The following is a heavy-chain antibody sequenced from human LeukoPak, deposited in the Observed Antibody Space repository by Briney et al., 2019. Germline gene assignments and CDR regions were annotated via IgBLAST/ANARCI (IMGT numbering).Heavy chain of an antibody. V-gene: IGHV1-24*01. CDR2: FDPENAEI. D-gene: IGHD3-3*01. Sequence: ASVKVSCKLSGNTLRELPIQWVRQAGGKGLEWMAGFDPENAEIVYAQKFQGRVTMTEDTSTNTAYMELTSLTSDDTPLYYCATRGSDFWSGFDFWGQGTQVTVSS. CDR1: GNTLRELP. J-gene: IGHJ4*02. CDR3: ATRGSDFWSGFDF.